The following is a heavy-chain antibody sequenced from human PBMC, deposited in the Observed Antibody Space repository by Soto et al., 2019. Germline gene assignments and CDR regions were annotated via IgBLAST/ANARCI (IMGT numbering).Heavy chain of an antibody. CDR2: ISWNSGSI. D-gene: IGHD5-18*01. Sequence: PGGSLSLSCAASGFTFDDYAMHWVRQAPGKGLEWVSGISWNSGSIGYADSVKGRFTISRDNAKNSLYLQMNSLRAEDTALYYCAKVRYSYGLGSPYFDYWGQGTLVTVSS. V-gene: IGHV3-9*01. CDR1: GFTFDDYA. CDR3: AKVRYSYGLGSPYFDY. J-gene: IGHJ4*02.